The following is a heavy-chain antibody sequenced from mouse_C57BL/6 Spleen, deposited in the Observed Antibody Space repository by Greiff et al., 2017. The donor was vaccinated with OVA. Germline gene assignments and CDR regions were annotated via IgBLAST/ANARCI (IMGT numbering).Heavy chain of an antibody. CDR1: GYSITSGYY. Sequence: EVKLLESGPGLVKPSQSLSLTCSVTGYSITSGYYWNWIRQFPGNKLEWMGYISYDGSNNYNPSLKNRISITRDTSKNQFFLKLNSVTTEDTATYYCASTVVADAMDYWGQGTSVTVSS. D-gene: IGHD1-1*01. CDR3: ASTVVADAMDY. V-gene: IGHV3-6*01. J-gene: IGHJ4*01. CDR2: ISYDGSN.